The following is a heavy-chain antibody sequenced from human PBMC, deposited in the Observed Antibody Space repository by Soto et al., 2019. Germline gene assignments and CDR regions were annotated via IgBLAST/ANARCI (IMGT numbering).Heavy chain of an antibody. CDR1: GGTFSSYA. V-gene: IGHV1-69*06. D-gene: IGHD3-22*01. CDR2: IIPIFGTA. J-gene: IGHJ4*02. CDR3: ARGYYYPHGFSTLAY. Sequence: GASVKVSCKASGGTFSSYAISGVRQAPGQGLEWMGGIIPIFGTANYAQKFQGRVTITADKSTSTAYMELSSLRSEDTAVYYCARGYYYPHGFSTLAYWGQGTLVTV.